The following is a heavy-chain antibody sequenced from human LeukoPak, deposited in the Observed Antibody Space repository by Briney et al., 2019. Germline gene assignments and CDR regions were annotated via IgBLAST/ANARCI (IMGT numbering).Heavy chain of an antibody. CDR1: GFTFSSYG. CDR3: ARVVPAAMGVDY. V-gene: IGHV3-33*01. Sequence: GGSLRLSCTASGFTFSSYGMHWVRLAPGKGLEWVAVIWYDGSNKYYADSVKGRFTISRDNSKNTLYLQMNSLRAEDTAVYYCARVVPAAMGVDYWGQGTLVTVSS. CDR2: IWYDGSNK. D-gene: IGHD2-2*01. J-gene: IGHJ4*02.